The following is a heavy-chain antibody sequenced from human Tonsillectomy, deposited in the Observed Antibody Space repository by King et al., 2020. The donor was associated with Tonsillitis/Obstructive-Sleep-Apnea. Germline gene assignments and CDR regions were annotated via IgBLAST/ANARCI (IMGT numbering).Heavy chain of an antibody. CDR1: GFTFGDYA. D-gene: IGHD3-22*01. Sequence: QLVQSGGGLVQPGRSLRLSCTASGFTFGDYAMSWVRQAPGKGLEWVGCIRSKAYGGTTEYVASVKGRFTISRDDSKSIAYLQMNSLKTEDTAVYYCTRGAYYYDSSGYEGWFDPWGQGTLVTVSS. J-gene: IGHJ5*02. V-gene: IGHV3-49*04. CDR2: IRSKAYGGTT. CDR3: TRGAYYYDSSGYEGWFDP.